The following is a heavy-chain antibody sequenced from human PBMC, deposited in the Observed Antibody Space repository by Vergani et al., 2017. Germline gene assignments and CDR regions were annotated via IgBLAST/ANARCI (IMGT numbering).Heavy chain of an antibody. CDR1: GGSFSGYY. CDR2: INHSGST. V-gene: IGHV4-34*01. J-gene: IGHJ4*02. CDR3: ARVPRWLQLRYFDY. D-gene: IGHD5-24*01. Sequence: QVQLQQWGAGLLKPSETLSLTCAVYGGSFSGYYWSWIRQPPGKGLEWIGEINHSGSTNYNPSLKSRVTISVDTSKNQFSLKLSSVTAADTAVYYCARVPRWLQLRYFDYWGQGILVTVSS.